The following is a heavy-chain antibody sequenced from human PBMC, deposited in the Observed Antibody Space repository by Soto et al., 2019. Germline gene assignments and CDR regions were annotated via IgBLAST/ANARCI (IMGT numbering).Heavy chain of an antibody. Sequence: GGSLRLSCAASGFTFSSYAMSWVRQAPGKGLEWVSAISGSGGSTYYADSVKGRFTISRDNSKNTLYLQMNSLRAEDTAVYYCAKPSQLRFLEWYYMDVWGKGTTVTVSS. CDR1: GFTFSSYA. V-gene: IGHV3-23*01. D-gene: IGHD3-3*01. CDR2: ISGSGGST. J-gene: IGHJ6*03. CDR3: AKPSQLRFLEWYYMDV.